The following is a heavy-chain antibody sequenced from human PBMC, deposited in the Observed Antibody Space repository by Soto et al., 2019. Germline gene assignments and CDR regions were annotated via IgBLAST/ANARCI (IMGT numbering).Heavy chain of an antibody. Sequence: QVQLVQSGAEVKKPGASVKVSCKASGYTFTSYAMHWVRQAPGQRLEWMGWINAGNGNTKYSQKFQGRITITTDTSASTVYMELSSLRSEDTAVYYCARDLLRSGWYDYWGQGTLVTVSS. V-gene: IGHV1-3*01. CDR3: ARDLLRSGWYDY. J-gene: IGHJ4*02. CDR1: GYTFTSYA. CDR2: INAGNGNT. D-gene: IGHD6-19*01.